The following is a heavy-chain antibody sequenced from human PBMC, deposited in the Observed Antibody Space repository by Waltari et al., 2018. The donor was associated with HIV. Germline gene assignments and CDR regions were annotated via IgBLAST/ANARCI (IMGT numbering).Heavy chain of an antibody. CDR2: INQSGIT. CDR3: ARVNQDYGNSEPLDY. Sequence: QVQLDQWGAGLVRPSETLSLTCAVYGETFSGFFWTWVRQPPGMGLEWIGEINQSGITNYNPSLKSRATMSVDTSKNQFSLRLNFVTAADTAIYYCARVNQDYGNSEPLDYWGRGTLVTVSS. V-gene: IGHV4-34*01. J-gene: IGHJ4*02. CDR1: GETFSGFF. D-gene: IGHD3-10*01.